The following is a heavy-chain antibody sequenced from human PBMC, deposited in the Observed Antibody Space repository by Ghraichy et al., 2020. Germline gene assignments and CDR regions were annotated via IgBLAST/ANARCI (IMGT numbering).Heavy chain of an antibody. J-gene: IGHJ3*02. CDR1: GFSLRTTGMC. V-gene: IGHV2-70*01. D-gene: IGHD1-26*01. CDR3: ARMILVGATDVFDI. CDR2: IDWDDDK. Sequence: SGPTLVKPTQTLTLTCTFSGFSLRTTGMCVGWIRQPPGKALEWLALIDWDDDKYYSTFLKTRLTISKDTSKNQVVLKMTNMDPVDTATFYCARMILVGATDVFDIWGQGTMVTVSS.